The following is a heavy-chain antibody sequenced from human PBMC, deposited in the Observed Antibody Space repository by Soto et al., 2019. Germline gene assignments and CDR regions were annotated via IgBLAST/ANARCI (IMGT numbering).Heavy chain of an antibody. V-gene: IGHV1-18*03. CDR2: ISAYNGNT. CDR3: ARAMLPLEMVRANRGGFDY. J-gene: IGHJ4*02. Sequence: QVQLVQSGAEVKKPGASVKVSCKASGYTFTSYGISWVRQAPGQGLEWMGWISAYNGNTNYAQKLQGRVTMTTDTSTSTAYMELRSLRSDDMAVYYCARAMLPLEMVRANRGGFDYWGQGTLVTVSS. CDR1: GYTFTSYG. D-gene: IGHD3-10*01.